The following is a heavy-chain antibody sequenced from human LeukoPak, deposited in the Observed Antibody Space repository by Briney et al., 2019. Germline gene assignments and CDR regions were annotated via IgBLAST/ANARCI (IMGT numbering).Heavy chain of an antibody. CDR2: INHSGST. V-gene: IGHV4-34*01. J-gene: IGHJ5*02. CDR1: GGSFSGYY. Sequence: SETLSLTCAVYGGSFSGYYWSWIRQPPGKGLEWIGEINHSGSTNYNPSLKSRVTISVDTSKNQFSLKLSSVTAADTAVYYCARGRGAARYNWFDPWGQGTLVIVSS. D-gene: IGHD6-6*01. CDR3: ARGRGAARYNWFDP.